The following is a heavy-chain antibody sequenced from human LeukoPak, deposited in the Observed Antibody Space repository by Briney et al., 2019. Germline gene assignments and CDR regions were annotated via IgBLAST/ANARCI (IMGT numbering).Heavy chain of an antibody. J-gene: IGHJ3*02. V-gene: IGHV3-30*03. Sequence: PRGSLRLSCAASGFTFSDYGMHWVRQGPGKGLEWVALISYEGSDKYYADSVKGRFTISRDNAKNSLYLQMNSLRAEDTALYYCARDSSGYYYFDAFDIWGQGTMVTVSS. CDR2: ISYEGSDK. D-gene: IGHD3-22*01. CDR3: ARDSSGYYYFDAFDI. CDR1: GFTFSDYG.